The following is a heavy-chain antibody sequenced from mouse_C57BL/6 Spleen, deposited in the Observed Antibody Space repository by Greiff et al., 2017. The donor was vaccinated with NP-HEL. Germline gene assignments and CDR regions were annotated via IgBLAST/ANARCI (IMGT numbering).Heavy chain of an antibody. J-gene: IGHJ4*01. CDR3: ARPSIITSRAMDY. CDR1: GYAFSSSW. CDR2: IYPGDGDT. V-gene: IGHV1-82*01. D-gene: IGHD2-4*01. Sequence: VQLQQSGPELVKPGASVKISCKASGYAFSSSWMNWVKQRPGKGLEWIGRIYPGDGDTNYNGKFKGKATLTADKSSSTAYMQLSSLTSEDSAVYFCARPSIITSRAMDYWGQGTSVTVSS.